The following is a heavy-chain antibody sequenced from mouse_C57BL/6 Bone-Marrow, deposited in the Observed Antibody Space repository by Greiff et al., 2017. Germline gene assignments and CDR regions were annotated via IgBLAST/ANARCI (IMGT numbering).Heavy chain of an antibody. D-gene: IGHD1-1*01. CDR1: GFTFSDYG. CDR2: ISSGSSTL. V-gene: IGHV5-17*01. CDR3: ARNRDYYGSSYGYCDV. J-gene: IGHJ1*03. Sequence: VQLKESGGGLVKPGGSLKLSCAASGFTFSDYGMHWVRQAPAKGLEWVAYISSGSSTLYYADTVKGRFTISRDNAKNTLFLQMTSLRSEDTAMYYCARNRDYYGSSYGYCDVWGTGTTVTVSS.